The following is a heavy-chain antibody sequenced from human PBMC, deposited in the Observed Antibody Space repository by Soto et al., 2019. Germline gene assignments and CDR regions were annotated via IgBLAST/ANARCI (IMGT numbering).Heavy chain of an antibody. V-gene: IGHV3-23*01. D-gene: IGHD2-21*02. Sequence: GGSLRLSCAATGFTFSVYAMTWVRQAPGKGLEWVSAVTANGGSTYSADSVKCRFTISRDNSKNTLFLQMNSLRAEDTAVYYCASLGVGDWANYYYYYGMDVWGQGTTVTVSS. J-gene: IGHJ6*02. CDR3: ASLGVGDWANYYYYYGMDV. CDR2: VTANGGST. CDR1: GFTFSVYA.